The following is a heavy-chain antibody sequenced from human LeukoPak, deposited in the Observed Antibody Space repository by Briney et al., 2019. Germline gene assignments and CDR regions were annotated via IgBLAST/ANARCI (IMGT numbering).Heavy chain of an antibody. CDR3: ARGGPGSSSRSYNWFDP. Sequence: ASVKVSCKASGYTFTSYDINWVRQATGQGLEWMGWMNPNSGNTGYAQKFQGRVTMTRNTSISTAYMELSSLRSEDTAVYYCARGGPGSSSRSYNWFDPWGQGTLVTVSS. D-gene: IGHD6-13*01. J-gene: IGHJ5*02. CDR1: GYTFTSYD. CDR2: MNPNSGNT. V-gene: IGHV1-8*01.